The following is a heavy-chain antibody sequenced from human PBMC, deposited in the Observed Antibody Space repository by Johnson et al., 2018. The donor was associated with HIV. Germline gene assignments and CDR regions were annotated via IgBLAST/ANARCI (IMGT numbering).Heavy chain of an antibody. D-gene: IGHD6-6*01. CDR3: ARDILEYSSSVPDAFDI. Sequence: QVQLVESGGGVVQPGRSLRLSCAASGFTFSSYWMSWVRQAQGKGLEWVAVISYDGSNKYYAESVKGRFTISRENSKNTLYLQMNSLRAEDTAVYYCARDILEYSSSVPDAFDIWGQGTMVTVSS. CDR2: ISYDGSNK. V-gene: IGHV3-30*03. J-gene: IGHJ3*02. CDR1: GFTFSSYW.